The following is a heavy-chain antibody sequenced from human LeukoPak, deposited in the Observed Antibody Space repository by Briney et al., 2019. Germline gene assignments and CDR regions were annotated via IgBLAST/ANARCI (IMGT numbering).Heavy chain of an antibody. CDR1: GFTVSSNY. CDR2: IYSGGST. CDR3: ARTHGITAYNWFDP. V-gene: IGHV3-66*01. J-gene: IGHJ5*02. Sequence: GSLRLSCAASGFTVSSNYMSWVRQAPGKGLEWVSVIYSGGSTYYADSVKGRFTISRDNSKNTLYLQMNSLRAEDTAVYYCARTHGITAYNWFDPWGQGTLVTVSS. D-gene: IGHD1-20*01.